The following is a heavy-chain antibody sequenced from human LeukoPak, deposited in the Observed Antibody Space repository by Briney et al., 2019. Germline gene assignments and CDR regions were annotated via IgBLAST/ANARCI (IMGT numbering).Heavy chain of an antibody. CDR1: GFTFSSYD. D-gene: IGHD7-27*01. CDR3: ARGQLTGEGFDY. Sequence: GGSLRLSCAASGFTFSSYDMHWVRQATGKGLEWVSAIGTAGDTYYPGSVKDRFTISRENAKNSLYLQMSGLRAGDTAVYYCARGQLTGEGFDYWGQGTLVTVSS. V-gene: IGHV3-13*01. J-gene: IGHJ4*02. CDR2: IGTAGDT.